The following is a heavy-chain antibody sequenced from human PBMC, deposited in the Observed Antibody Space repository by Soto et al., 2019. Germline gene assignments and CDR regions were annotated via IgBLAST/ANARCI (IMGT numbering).Heavy chain of an antibody. V-gene: IGHV4-4*02. CDR3: ARDSSSPIGPNFDY. CDR2: IYHSGST. D-gene: IGHD6-13*01. Sequence: SETLSLTCAVSGGSISSSNWWSWVRQPPGKGLEWIGEIYHSGSTNYNPSLKSRVTISVDKSKNQFSLKLSSVTAADTAVYYSARDSSSPIGPNFDYWGQGTLVTVYS. CDR1: GGSISSSNW. J-gene: IGHJ4*02.